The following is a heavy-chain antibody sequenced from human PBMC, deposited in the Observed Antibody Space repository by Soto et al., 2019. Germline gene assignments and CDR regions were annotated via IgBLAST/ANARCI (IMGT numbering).Heavy chain of an antibody. J-gene: IGHJ6*02. CDR2: IIPIFGTA. CDR3: ARDQMGSSWYARLSMDV. CDR1: GGTFSSYA. Sequence: QVQLVQSGAEVKKPGSSVKVSCKASGGTFSSYAISWVRQSPGQGLECMGVIIPIFGTANYAQKFQGRVTITADESTSTAYMELSSLRSEDTAVYYCARDQMGSSWYARLSMDVWGQGTTVTVSS. D-gene: IGHD6-13*01. V-gene: IGHV1-69*01.